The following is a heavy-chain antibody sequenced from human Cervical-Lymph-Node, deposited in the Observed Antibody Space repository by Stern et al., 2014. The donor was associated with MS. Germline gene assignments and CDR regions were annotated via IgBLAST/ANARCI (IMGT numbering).Heavy chain of an antibody. V-gene: IGHV3-13*01. CDR3: ARGALDYGDYGLDY. J-gene: IGHJ4*02. CDR1: AWTFSSHD. Sequence: EVQLVESGGGLVQRGGDRRLSREGSAWTFSSHDKQWIRQAKGKGMEWVSAIGTAGDTYYPGSVKGRFTISRENAKNSLYLQMNSLRAGDTAVYYCARGALDYGDYGLDYWGQGTLVTVSS. D-gene: IGHD4-17*01. CDR2: IGTAGDT.